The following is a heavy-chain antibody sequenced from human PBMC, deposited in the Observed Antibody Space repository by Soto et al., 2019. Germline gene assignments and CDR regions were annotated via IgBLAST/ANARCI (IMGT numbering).Heavy chain of an antibody. CDR2: IYYSGST. CDR3: ASQLSMAAADKSAFAV. D-gene: IGHD6-13*01. CDR1: GDSMHSSSYY. Sequence: SETLSLTCTVSGDSMHSSSYYWGWIRQPPGKGLAWIGSIYYSGSTYYTPSLRSRVTISIDTSKNQFSLKLRSVTAADTAVYFCASQLSMAAADKSAFAVWGQGTMVTVSS. V-gene: IGHV4-39*01. J-gene: IGHJ3*01.